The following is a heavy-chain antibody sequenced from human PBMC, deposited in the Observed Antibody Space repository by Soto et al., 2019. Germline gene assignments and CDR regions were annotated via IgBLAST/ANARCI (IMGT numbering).Heavy chain of an antibody. CDR1: GGTFSSYA. CDR3: AGLNDSGGNWGSWDKNYYYYYGMDV. D-gene: IGHD2-21*01. V-gene: IGHV1-69*01. Sequence: QVQLVQSGAEVKKPGSSVKVSCKASGGTFSSYAISWVRQAPGQGLEWMGGIIPIFGTANYAQKFQGRVTITADESTSTAYMEMRSLRSEDTAVYSCAGLNDSGGNWGSWDKNYYYYYGMDVWGQGTTVTVSS. CDR2: IIPIFGTA. J-gene: IGHJ6*02.